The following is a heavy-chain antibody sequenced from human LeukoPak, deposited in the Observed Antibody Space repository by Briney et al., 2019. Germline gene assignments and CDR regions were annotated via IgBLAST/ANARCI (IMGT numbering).Heavy chain of an antibody. Sequence: GGSLRLSCAASGFTFSSYGIHWVRQAPGKGLEWVAFIRYDGSNKYYADSVKGRFTISRDNSKNTLYLQMNSLRAEDTAVYYCYATGIPGSEPTIFDYWGQGTLVTVSS. V-gene: IGHV3-30*02. CDR1: GFTFSSYG. D-gene: IGHD5-24*01. CDR3: YATGIPGSEPTIFDY. CDR2: IRYDGSNK. J-gene: IGHJ4*02.